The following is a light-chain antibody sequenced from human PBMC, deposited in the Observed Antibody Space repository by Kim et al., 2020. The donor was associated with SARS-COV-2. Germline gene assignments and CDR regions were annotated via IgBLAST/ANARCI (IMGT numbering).Light chain of an antibody. Sequence: GSAGERATPPSRASQSGSSHSAWHQKKPGQATRPLIYGVFTRATGIPSRLSGSGSGIELTFTTSRLQSEDFAVYYCQQYNNWPRTFGQGTKVEIK. V-gene: IGKV3-15*01. CDR1: QSGSSH. CDR3: QQYNNWPRT. CDR2: GVF. J-gene: IGKJ1*01.